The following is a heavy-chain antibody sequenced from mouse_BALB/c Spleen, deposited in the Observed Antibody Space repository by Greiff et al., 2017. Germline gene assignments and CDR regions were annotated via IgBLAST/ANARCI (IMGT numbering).Heavy chain of an antibody. CDR2: INPYNGDT. V-gene: IGHV1-20*02. D-gene: IGHD2-4*01. CDR3: ARSNYYDYDWFAY. J-gene: IGHJ3*01. CDR1: GYSFTGYF. Sequence: VQLKESGPELVKPGASVKISCKASGYSFTGYFMNWVMQSHGKSLEWIGRINPYNGDTFYNQKFKGKATLTVDKSSSTAHMELRSLASEDSAVYYCARSNYYDYDWFAYWGQGTLVTVSA.